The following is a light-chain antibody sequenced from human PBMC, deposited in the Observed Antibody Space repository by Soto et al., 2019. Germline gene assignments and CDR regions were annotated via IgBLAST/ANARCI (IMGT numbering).Light chain of an antibody. CDR2: DAS. J-gene: IGKJ1*01. CDR1: QSVSNN. Sequence: ILMTQSPATLSVSPGERATLSCRASQSVSNNLAWYQQKPGQAPRLLIYDASTRATGIPARFSGSGSGTEFTLTISGLQSEDFAVYYCQQYKNSPPWTFGQGTKVEIK. CDR3: QQYKNSPPWT. V-gene: IGKV3-15*01.